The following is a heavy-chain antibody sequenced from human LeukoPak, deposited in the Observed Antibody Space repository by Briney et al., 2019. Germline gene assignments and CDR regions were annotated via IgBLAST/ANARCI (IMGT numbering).Heavy chain of an antibody. CDR3: ARDDV. Sequence: GASVKVSCKASGYTFTSYGISWVRQAPGQGLEWMGWINPNSGDTNYAQKFQGRVTMTRDTSITTAYMELSRLRSDDAAVYYCARDDVWGQGTLVTVSS. CDR2: INPNSGDT. CDR1: GYTFTSYG. J-gene: IGHJ4*02. V-gene: IGHV1-2*02.